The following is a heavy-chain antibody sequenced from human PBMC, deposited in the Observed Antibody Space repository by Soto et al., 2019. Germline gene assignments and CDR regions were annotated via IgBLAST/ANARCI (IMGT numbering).Heavy chain of an antibody. CDR2: IYSGGTT. CDR3: ARNGDSSDYRGWFDP. Sequence: GGSLRLSCAASGFTVSSNYMSWVRQDPGKGLEWVSVIYSGGTTYYADSVKGRFTISRDNSKNTLYLQMNSLRAEDTAVYYCARNGDSSDYRGWFDPWGQGTLVTVSS. CDR1: GFTVSSNY. V-gene: IGHV3-66*01. J-gene: IGHJ5*02. D-gene: IGHD3-22*01.